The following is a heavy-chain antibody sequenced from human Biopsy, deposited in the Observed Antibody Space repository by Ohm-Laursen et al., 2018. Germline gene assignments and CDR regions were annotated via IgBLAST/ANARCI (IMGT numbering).Heavy chain of an antibody. V-gene: IGHV1-69*10. D-gene: IGHD3-3*01. J-gene: IGHJ4*02. Sequence: SVKVSCKVSGGTFSNYAISWVRQAPGGGLEWMGGIIAVSGLVNYAPKFQGRVSITADKSTTTAYMELSNLKSEDTAVYYCATPFQYYDSWGGYPPFDHWGQGTLVTVSS. CDR3: ATPFQYYDSWGGYPPFDH. CDR2: IIAVSGLV. CDR1: GGTFSNYA.